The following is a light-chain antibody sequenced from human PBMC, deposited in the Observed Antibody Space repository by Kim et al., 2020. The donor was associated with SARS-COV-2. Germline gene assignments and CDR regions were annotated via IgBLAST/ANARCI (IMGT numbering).Light chain of an antibody. J-gene: IGKJ2*01. V-gene: IGKV4-1*01. Sequence: RATITCRSSQSAWSWSLDKNYLSWYQHKPGHPPRLLIYWASRRTSGVPDRFRGSGSGTDLTLTINNVQAEDVALYYCLQHHEVPFTFGPGTKLEI. CDR3: LQHHEVPFT. CDR2: WAS. CDR1: QSAWSWSLDKNY.